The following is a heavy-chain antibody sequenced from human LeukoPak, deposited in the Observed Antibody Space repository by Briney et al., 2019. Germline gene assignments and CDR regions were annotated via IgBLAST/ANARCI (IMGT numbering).Heavy chain of an antibody. Sequence: SQTLSLTFAISGDSVSSNSAAWNWIRQSPSRGLEWLGRTYYRSKWYNDYAVSVKSRITINPDTSKNQFSLQLNSVTPEDTAVYYCASQGAMYYDILTGYYTLDAFDIWGQGTMVTVSS. CDR2: TYYRSKWYN. V-gene: IGHV6-1*01. D-gene: IGHD3-9*01. CDR1: GDSVSSNSAA. CDR3: ASQGAMYYDILTGYYTLDAFDI. J-gene: IGHJ3*02.